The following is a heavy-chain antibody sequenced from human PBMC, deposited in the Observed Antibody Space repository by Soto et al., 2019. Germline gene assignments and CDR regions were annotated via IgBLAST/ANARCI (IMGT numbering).Heavy chain of an antibody. J-gene: IGHJ4*02. CDR1: GYTFTGYY. D-gene: IGHD2-8*01. CDR3: ARANCTNGVCYTLPFDY. CDR2: INPNSGGT. V-gene: IGHV1-2*04. Sequence: ASLKVSCKASGYTFTGYYMHWVRQAPGQGLEWMGWINPNSGGTNYAQKFQGWVTMTRDTSISTAYMELSRLRSDDTAVYYCARANCTNGVCYTLPFDYWGQGTLVTVSS.